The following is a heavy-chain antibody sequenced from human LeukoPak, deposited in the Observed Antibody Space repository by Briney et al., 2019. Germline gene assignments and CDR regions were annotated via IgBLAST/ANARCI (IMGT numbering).Heavy chain of an antibody. CDR3: ASSAGDF. CDR2: INHSGST. Sequence: PSETLSLTCAVYGGSFSGYYWSWIRQPPGKGLEWIGEINHSGSTNYNPSLKSRVTISVDTSKNQFSLKLSSVTAADTAVYYCASSAGDFWGQGTLVTVSS. D-gene: IGHD3-3*01. CDR1: GGSFSGYY. V-gene: IGHV4-34*01. J-gene: IGHJ4*02.